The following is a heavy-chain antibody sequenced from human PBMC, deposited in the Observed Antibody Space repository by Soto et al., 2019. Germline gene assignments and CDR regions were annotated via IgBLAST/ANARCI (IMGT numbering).Heavy chain of an antibody. V-gene: IGHV3-7*01. J-gene: IGHJ6*03. D-gene: IGHD3-10*01. CDR1: GFTFSSYW. CDR2: IRRDGGEQ. CDR3: ARAPFASGSLYYMDV. Sequence: GGSLRLSCVASGFTFSSYWMSWVRQAPGKGLEWVANIRRDGGEQDYVDSVKGRLTISRDNAKNSLYLQMNSLRAEDTAVYYCARAPFASGSLYYMDVWGKGTTVTVSS.